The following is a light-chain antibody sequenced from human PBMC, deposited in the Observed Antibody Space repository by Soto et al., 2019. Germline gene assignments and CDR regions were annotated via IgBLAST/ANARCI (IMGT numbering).Light chain of an antibody. J-gene: IGLJ1*01. CDR1: SSNIGNNY. CDR2: DNN. Sequence: QSVLTQPPSVSAAPGQKVTISCSGSSSNIGNNYVSWYQQLPGTAPKLLIYDNNKRPSEIPDRSSGSKSGTSATLGTTGLQTGDEADYYCGTWDSSLSAGVFGTGTKVTVL. CDR3: GTWDSSLSAGV. V-gene: IGLV1-51*01.